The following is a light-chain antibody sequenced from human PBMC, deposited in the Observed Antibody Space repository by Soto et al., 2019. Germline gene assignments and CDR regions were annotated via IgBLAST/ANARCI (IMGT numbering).Light chain of an antibody. CDR3: QGLNDYPIT. Sequence: DIQLTQSPSLLSASVGDRVTITCRVSQGIDSYLAWYQQKPGKAPKFLIYAASTLRGGVPSRFSGSGSGTEFTLTISSLQPEDFATYYCQGLNDYPITFGQGTRLEIK. CDR2: AAS. CDR1: QGIDSY. J-gene: IGKJ5*01. V-gene: IGKV1-9*01.